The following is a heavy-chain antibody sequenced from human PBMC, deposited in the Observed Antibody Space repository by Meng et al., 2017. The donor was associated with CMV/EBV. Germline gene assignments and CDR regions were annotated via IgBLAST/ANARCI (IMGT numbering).Heavy chain of an antibody. D-gene: IGHD3-3*01. Sequence: SVKVSRKASGGTFSSYAISWVRQAPGQGLEWMGGIIPIFGTANYAQKFQGRVTITTDESTSTAYMELSSLRSEDTAVYYCAGANYDFWSGYPLNHGMDVWGQGTTVTVSS. V-gene: IGHV1-69*05. CDR3: AGANYDFWSGYPLNHGMDV. J-gene: IGHJ6*02. CDR2: IIPIFGTA. CDR1: GGTFSSYA.